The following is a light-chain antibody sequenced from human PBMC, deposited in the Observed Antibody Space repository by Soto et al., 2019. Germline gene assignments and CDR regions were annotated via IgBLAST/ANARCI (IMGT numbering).Light chain of an antibody. CDR2: GAS. CDR3: QRYGSSPQT. CDR1: QSVSSSY. Sequence: EIVLTQSPGTLSLSPGERATLSCRASQSVSSSYLAWYQQKSGQAPRLLIYGASSRATGIPDRFSGSGSGTDFTLTINRLEAEDFAVYYCQRYGSSPQTFGQGTKLEIK. V-gene: IGKV3-20*01. J-gene: IGKJ2*01.